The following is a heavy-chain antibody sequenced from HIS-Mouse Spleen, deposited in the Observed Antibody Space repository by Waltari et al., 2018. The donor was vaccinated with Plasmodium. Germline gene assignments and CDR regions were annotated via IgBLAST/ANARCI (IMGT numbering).Heavy chain of an antibody. V-gene: IGHV4-4*07. CDR2: SNTRGST. Sequence: QVQLQESGPGLVKPSETLSLTCTVSGGSISSYYWSWIRQPAGKGLEWIGRSNTRGSTNNNPSRKSRVTMSVDTSKDHFSLKLSSVTAADTAVYYCARASGGYSYGRVFDYWGQGTLVTVSA. D-gene: IGHD5-18*01. CDR1: GGSISSYY. J-gene: IGHJ4*02. CDR3: ARASGGYSYGRVFDY.